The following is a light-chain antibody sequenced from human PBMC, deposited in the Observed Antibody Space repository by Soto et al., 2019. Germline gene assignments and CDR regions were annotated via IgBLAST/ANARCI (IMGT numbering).Light chain of an antibody. CDR1: QSVSSN. Sequence: EIVMTQSPATLSVSPGERATLSCRASQSVSSNLAWYQQKPGQAPRLLIYGASTRATGIPARFSGSGSGTEFPPTISMLASEDFSVYYCQQYNNWPRTFGQGTKVEIK. CDR3: QQYNNWPRT. J-gene: IGKJ1*01. V-gene: IGKV3-15*01. CDR2: GAS.